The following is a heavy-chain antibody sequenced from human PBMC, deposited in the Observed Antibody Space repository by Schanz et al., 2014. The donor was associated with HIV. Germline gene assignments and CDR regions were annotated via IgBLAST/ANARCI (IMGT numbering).Heavy chain of an antibody. D-gene: IGHD4-17*01. J-gene: IGHJ4*02. CDR1: GFTFSSYA. Sequence: VQLVESGGGVVQPGRSLRLSCAASGFTFSSYAMHWVRQVPGKGLEWVSDISWNSGSIGYVDSVRGRFTISRDNSKNTLYLQMTSLRDEDTAVYYGARDNRGDYCLDYWGQGTLVTVSS. V-gene: IGHV3-9*01. CDR2: ISWNSGSI. CDR3: ARDNRGDYCLDY.